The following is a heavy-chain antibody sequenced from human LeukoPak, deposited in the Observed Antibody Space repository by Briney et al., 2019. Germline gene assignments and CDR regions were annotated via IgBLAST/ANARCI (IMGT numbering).Heavy chain of an antibody. D-gene: IGHD6-13*01. CDR2: IWYDGSNK. J-gene: IGHJ4*02. CDR1: GFTFDDYA. Sequence: PGGSLRLSCAASGFTFDDYAMHWVRQAPGKGLEWVAVIWYDGSNKYYADSVKGRFTISRDNSKNTLYLQMNSLRGEDTAVYYCARGSYTSSWYGVSDYWGQGTLVTVSS. CDR3: ARGSYTSSWYGVSDY. V-gene: IGHV3-33*08.